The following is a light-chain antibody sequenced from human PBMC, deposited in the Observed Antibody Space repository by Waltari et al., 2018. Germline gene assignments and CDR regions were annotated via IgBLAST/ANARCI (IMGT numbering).Light chain of an antibody. V-gene: IGKV3-20*01. Sequence: IVLTQSTGTLSLSPGERATLSCRGSQSVSRYLAWYQQRPGQAPRLLIYAASTRATGIPDRFSGSGYGTDFTLTISRLEPEDFAVYYCQNHERLPATFGQGTKVEIK. CDR3: QNHERLPAT. J-gene: IGKJ1*01. CDR1: QSVSRY. CDR2: AAS.